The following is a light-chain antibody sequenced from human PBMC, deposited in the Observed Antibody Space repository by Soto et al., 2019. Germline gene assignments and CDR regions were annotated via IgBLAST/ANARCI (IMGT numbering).Light chain of an antibody. Sequence: DIQMTQSQSSLSASVGDRVTITCRASQGISNLLGWFQHKPGKAPKRLIYAASSLQGGAPSRFSGSGSGTEFTLTITGLQPEDFADYYCLQHNTYPYTFGQGTKLEIK. CDR1: QGISNL. CDR3: LQHNTYPYT. J-gene: IGKJ2*01. V-gene: IGKV1-17*01. CDR2: AAS.